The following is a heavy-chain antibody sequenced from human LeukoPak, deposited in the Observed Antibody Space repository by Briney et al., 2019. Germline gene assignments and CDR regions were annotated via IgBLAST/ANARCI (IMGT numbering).Heavy chain of an antibody. V-gene: IGHV1-2*02. Sequence: ASVKVSCKASGGTFSSYAISWVRQAPGQGLEWMGWINPNSGGTNYAQKFQGRVTMTRDTSISTAYMELSRLRSDDTAVYYCARDNILTGYFVAWFDPWGQGTLVTVSS. CDR1: GGTFSSYA. D-gene: IGHD3-9*01. CDR3: ARDNILTGYFVAWFDP. J-gene: IGHJ5*02. CDR2: INPNSGGT.